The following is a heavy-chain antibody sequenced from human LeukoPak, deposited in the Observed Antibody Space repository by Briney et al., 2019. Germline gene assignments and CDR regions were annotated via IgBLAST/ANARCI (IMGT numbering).Heavy chain of an antibody. V-gene: IGHV3-49*04. CDR2: IRSKAYGVTT. CDR1: GFTFSDYY. J-gene: IGHJ6*04. CDR3: SRADYYGSGSPISLDV. D-gene: IGHD3-10*01. Sequence: GGSLRLSCAASGFTFSDYYMSWVRQAPGKGLEWVGFIRSKAYGVTTEHAASVKGRFTISRDDSKSIAYLQMNSLKTEDTAVYYCSRADYYGSGSPISLDVWGKGTTVTVSS.